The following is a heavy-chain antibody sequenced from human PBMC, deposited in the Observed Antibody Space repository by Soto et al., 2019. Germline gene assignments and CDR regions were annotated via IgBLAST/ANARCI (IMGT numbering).Heavy chain of an antibody. V-gene: IGHV3-30-3*01. D-gene: IGHD6-6*01. J-gene: IGHJ4*02. CDR3: ARQGVAARLGAYYFDY. Sequence: PGGSLRLSCAASGFTFSSYAMHWVRQAPGKGLEWVAVISYDGSNKYYADSVKGRFTISRDNSKNTLYLQMNSLRAEDTAVYYCARQGVAARLGAYYFDYWGQGTLVTVSS. CDR2: ISYDGSNK. CDR1: GFTFSSYA.